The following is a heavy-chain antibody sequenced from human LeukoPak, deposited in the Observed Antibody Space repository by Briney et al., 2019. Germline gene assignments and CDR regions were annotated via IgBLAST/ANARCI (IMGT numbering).Heavy chain of an antibody. CDR3: ATEDGGGDPYFDY. Sequence: GGSLRLSCAASGFTFYDYGMSWVRQAPGKGLEWVSGINWNGGSTGYADSVKGRFTISRDNAKNSLYLQMNSLRAEDTAVYYCATEDGGGDPYFDYWGQGTLVTVSS. J-gene: IGHJ4*02. V-gene: IGHV3-20*04. CDR2: INWNGGST. D-gene: IGHD2-21*02. CDR1: GFTFYDYG.